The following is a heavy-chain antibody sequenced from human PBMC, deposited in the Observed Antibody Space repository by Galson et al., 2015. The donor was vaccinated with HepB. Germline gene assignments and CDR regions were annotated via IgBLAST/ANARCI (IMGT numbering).Heavy chain of an antibody. J-gene: IGHJ4*02. V-gene: IGHV3-30*18. CDR2: ISNDGSNK. CDR1: GFTFSSYA. D-gene: IGHD3-16*02. Sequence: SLRLSCAASGFTFSSYAMHWVRQAPGKGLEWVAYISNDGSNKYYVDSVKGRFTISRDNSENTLYLQMNSLRAEDTAVYYCAKEAYSDSLWGRYRHTRPVVFWGQGTLVTVSS. CDR3: AKEAYSDSLWGRYRHTRPVVF.